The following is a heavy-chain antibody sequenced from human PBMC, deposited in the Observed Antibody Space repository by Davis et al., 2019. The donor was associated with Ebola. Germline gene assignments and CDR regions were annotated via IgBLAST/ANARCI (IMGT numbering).Heavy chain of an antibody. CDR2: INHSGST. CDR3: ARERSTSLGGYYYYGMDV. CDR1: GGSFSGYY. D-gene: IGHD2-2*01. Sequence: PSETLSLTCAVYGGSFSGYYWSWIRQPPGKGLEWIGEINHSGSTNYNPSLKSRVTISVDTSKNQFSLKLSSVTAADTAVYYCARERSTSLGGYYYYGMDVWGQGTTVTVSS. V-gene: IGHV4-34*01. J-gene: IGHJ6*02.